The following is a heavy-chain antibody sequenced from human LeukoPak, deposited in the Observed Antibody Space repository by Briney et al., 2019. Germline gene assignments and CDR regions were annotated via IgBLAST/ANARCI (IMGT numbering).Heavy chain of an antibody. Sequence: GGPLRLSCAASGSTFSNAWMSWVRQAPGKGLEWVVRIKSKTDGGTTDYAAPVKGRFTISTDDSKNTLYLQMNSLKTEDTAVYYCGRGRPRGYSGYVIDYWGQGTPITVSS. D-gene: IGHD5-12*01. CDR2: IKSKTDGGTT. J-gene: IGHJ4*02. CDR3: GRGRPRGYSGYVIDY. CDR1: GSTFSNAW. V-gene: IGHV3-15*01.